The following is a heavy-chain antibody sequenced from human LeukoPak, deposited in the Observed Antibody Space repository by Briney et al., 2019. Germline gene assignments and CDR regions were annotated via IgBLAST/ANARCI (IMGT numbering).Heavy chain of an antibody. Sequence: ASVKVSCKASGYTFTSYDINWVRQATGQGLEWMGWMNPNSGNTGYAQKFQGRVTMTRNTSISTAYMELSSLRSEDTAVYYCARGRRITYYDFWSGYHPLDYWGQGTLVTVSS. J-gene: IGHJ4*02. CDR1: GYTFTSYD. CDR3: ARGRRITYYDFWSGYHPLDY. CDR2: MNPNSGNT. V-gene: IGHV1-8*01. D-gene: IGHD3-3*01.